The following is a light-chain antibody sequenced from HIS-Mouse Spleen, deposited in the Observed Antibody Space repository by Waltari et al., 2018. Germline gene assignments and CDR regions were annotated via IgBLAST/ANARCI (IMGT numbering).Light chain of an antibody. Sequence: SSELTQPPSVSVSPGQTARLPCSGDALPQQYAYWYQQKSGQAPVLVIYEDSKRPSGIPEGVYGASEGTMATLTISGAQVEEEADYYCYSTDSSGKHRVFGGGTKLTVL. CDR3: YSTDSSGKHRV. CDR2: EDS. V-gene: IGLV3-10*01. CDR1: ALPQQY. J-gene: IGLJ2*01.